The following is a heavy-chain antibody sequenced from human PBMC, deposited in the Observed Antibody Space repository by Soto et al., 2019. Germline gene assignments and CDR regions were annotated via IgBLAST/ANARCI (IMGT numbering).Heavy chain of an antibody. V-gene: IGHV1-2*04. D-gene: IGHD1-26*01. CDR2: INPNSGGT. Sequence: QVQLVQSGAEVKKPGASVKVSCKASGYTFTGYYMHWVRQAPGQGLEWMGWINPNSGGTNYAQKFQGWVTMTRDTSISTAYMELRRLRSDDTAVYYCARGSRSGSVPHHYGMGVWGQGTTVTVSS. CDR1: GYTFTGYY. J-gene: IGHJ6*02. CDR3: ARGSRSGSVPHHYGMGV.